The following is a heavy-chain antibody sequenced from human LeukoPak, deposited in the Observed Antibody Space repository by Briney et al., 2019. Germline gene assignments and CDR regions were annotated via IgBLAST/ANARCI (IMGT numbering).Heavy chain of an antibody. CDR2: IYSGGST. D-gene: IGHD6-13*01. V-gene: IGHV3-53*01. CDR1: GFTVSSNY. Sequence: PGGSLGLSCAASGFTVSSNYMSWVRQAPGKGLEWVSVIYSGGSTYYADSVKGRFTISRDNSKNTLYLQMNSLRAEDTAVYYCAREGLQQLARYFDLWGRGTLVTVSS. J-gene: IGHJ2*01. CDR3: AREGLQQLARYFDL.